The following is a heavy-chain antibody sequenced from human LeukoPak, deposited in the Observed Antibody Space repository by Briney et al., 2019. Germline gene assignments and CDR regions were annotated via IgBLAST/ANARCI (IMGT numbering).Heavy chain of an antibody. J-gene: IGHJ3*02. CDR1: GFTFSSYG. D-gene: IGHD2-15*01. V-gene: IGHV3-30*03. CDR3: ARDRVVGTIAFDAFDI. CDR2: ISFDGSYK. Sequence: GRSLRLSCAASGFTFSSYGMHWVRQAPGKGLEWVAVISFDGSYKFYADSVKGRFTISRDNSENTLYLQINSLRVEDTAVYYCARDRVVGTIAFDAFDIWGQGTMVTVSS.